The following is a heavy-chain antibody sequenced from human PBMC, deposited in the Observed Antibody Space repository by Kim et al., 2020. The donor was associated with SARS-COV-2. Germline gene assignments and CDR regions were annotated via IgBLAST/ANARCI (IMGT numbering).Heavy chain of an antibody. CDR1: GFTVSSNY. CDR2: IYSGGST. V-gene: IGHV3-53*01. J-gene: IGHJ6*02. CDR3: ARDLPGDYAHYGMDV. D-gene: IGHD4-17*01. Sequence: GGSLRLSCAASGFTVSSNYMSWVRQAPGKGLEWVSVIYSGGSTYYADSVKGRFTISRDNSKNTLYLQMNSLRAEDTAVYYCARDLPGDYAHYGMDVWGQGTTVTVSS.